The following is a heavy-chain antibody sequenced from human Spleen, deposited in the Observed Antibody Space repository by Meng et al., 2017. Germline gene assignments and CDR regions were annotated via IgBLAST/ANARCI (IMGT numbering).Heavy chain of an antibody. CDR1: GYSFTNYW. J-gene: IGHJ3*02. V-gene: IGHV5-51*01. Sequence: GGSLRLSCKGSGYSFTNYWIGWVRQMPGKGLEWMGIIYPADSHSRYSPSFQGQVTMSADKSIGTAYLHWSSLRASDTAMYYCARIGSSYAFDIWGQGTMVTVSS. D-gene: IGHD6-19*01. CDR3: ARIGSSYAFDI. CDR2: IYPADSHS.